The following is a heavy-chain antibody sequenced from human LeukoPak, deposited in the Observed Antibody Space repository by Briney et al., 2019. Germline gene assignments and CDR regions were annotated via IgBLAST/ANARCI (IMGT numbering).Heavy chain of an antibody. J-gene: IGHJ4*02. CDR3: ARRNRNSGYYLDL. V-gene: IGHV5-51*01. CDR2: IYPADSDT. D-gene: IGHD3-22*01. CDR1: GYNFIHYW. Sequence: GESLKISCEASGYNFIHYWIGWVRQVPGKGLEWMGIIYPADSDTKYSPSFHGQVTISADKSISTAYLQLVNLKPSDTAIYHCARRNRNSGYYLDLWGQGTPVTVSS.